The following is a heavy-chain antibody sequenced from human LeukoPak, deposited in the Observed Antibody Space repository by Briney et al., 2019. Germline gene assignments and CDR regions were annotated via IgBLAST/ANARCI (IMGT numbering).Heavy chain of an antibody. D-gene: IGHD1-26*01. CDR3: AREKMVGAPKLLDY. V-gene: IGHV1-2*02. CDR1: GYTFTGYY. Sequence: ASVPVSCKASGYTFTGYYLHWVRQPPGQGLEWMGWINTNSGGTNYAQKFQGRVTMTRETSNSTVHMELSRLRSDDTAVYFCAREKMVGAPKLLDYWGQGTLVTVSS. CDR2: INTNSGGT. J-gene: IGHJ4*02.